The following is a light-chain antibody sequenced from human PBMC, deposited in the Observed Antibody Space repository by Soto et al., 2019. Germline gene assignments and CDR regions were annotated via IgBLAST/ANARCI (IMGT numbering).Light chain of an antibody. CDR3: QQYNSYSWT. V-gene: IGKV1-8*01. Sequence: AIRMTHSPSSLSASTGDRVTITCRASQGISSYLAWYQQKPGKAPKLLIYAASTLQSGVPSRFSGSGSGTDFTLTISCLQSEDFATYYCQQYNSYSWTFGQGTKVDI. J-gene: IGKJ1*01. CDR2: AAS. CDR1: QGISSY.